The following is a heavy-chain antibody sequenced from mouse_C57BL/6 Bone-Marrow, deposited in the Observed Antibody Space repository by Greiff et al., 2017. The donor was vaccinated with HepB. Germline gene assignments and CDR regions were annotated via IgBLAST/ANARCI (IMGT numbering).Heavy chain of an antibody. CDR2: IFPGSGST. Sequence: QVQLKESGPELVKPGASVKISCKASGYTFTDYYINWVKQRPGQGLEWIGWIFPGSGSTYYNEKFKGKATLTVDKSSSTAYMLLSSLTSDDSAVYFCARNWVTTDGGAMDYWGQGTSVTVSS. CDR3: ARNWVTTDGGAMDY. J-gene: IGHJ4*01. V-gene: IGHV1-75*01. CDR1: GYTFTDYY. D-gene: IGHD2-2*01.